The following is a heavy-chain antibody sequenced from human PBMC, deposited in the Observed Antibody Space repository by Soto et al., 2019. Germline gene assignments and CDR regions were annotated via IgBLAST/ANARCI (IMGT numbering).Heavy chain of an antibody. CDR2: ISYDGSNK. CDR1: GFTFSSYG. D-gene: IGHD1-26*01. Sequence: GGSLRLSCAASGFTFSSYGMHWVRQAPGKGLEWVAVISYDGSNKYYADSVKGRFTISRDNSKNTLYLQMNSLRAEDTAVYYCAKDEASGSYDYYYGMDVWGQGTTVTVSS. J-gene: IGHJ6*02. V-gene: IGHV3-30*18. CDR3: AKDEASGSYDYYYGMDV.